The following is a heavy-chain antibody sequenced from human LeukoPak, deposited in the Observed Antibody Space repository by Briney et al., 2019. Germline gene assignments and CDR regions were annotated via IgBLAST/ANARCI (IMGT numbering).Heavy chain of an antibody. CDR1: GFTVSTNF. D-gene: IGHD3-22*01. Sequence: GGSLGLSCAASGFTVSTNFMGWVRQPPGKGLEWVSVIYSSGSTYYADSVKGRFTISRDSSKNTLFLQMNSLRAEDTALYYCASLSSGYYSPFDYWGQGTLVTVSS. V-gene: IGHV3-53*01. CDR3: ASLSSGYYSPFDY. J-gene: IGHJ4*02. CDR2: IYSSGST.